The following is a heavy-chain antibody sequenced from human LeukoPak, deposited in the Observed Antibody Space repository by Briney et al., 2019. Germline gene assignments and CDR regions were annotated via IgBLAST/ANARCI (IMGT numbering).Heavy chain of an antibody. Sequence: SETLSLTCTVSGGSISSGDYYWSWIRQPPGKGLEWIGYIYYSGSTYYNPSLKSRVTISVDTSKNQFSLKLSFVTAADTAVYYCAREVRGYSYGYFDYWGQGTLVTVSS. J-gene: IGHJ4*02. CDR1: GGSISSGDYY. CDR2: IYYSGST. D-gene: IGHD5-18*01. CDR3: AREVRGYSYGYFDY. V-gene: IGHV4-30-4*01.